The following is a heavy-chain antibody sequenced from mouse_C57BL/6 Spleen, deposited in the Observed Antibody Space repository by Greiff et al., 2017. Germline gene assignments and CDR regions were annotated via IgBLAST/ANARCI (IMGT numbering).Heavy chain of an antibody. CDR1: GYTFTGYW. V-gene: IGHV1-9*01. CDR2: ILPGSGST. Sequence: QVQLQQSGAELMKPGASVKLSCKATGYTFTGYWIEWVKQRPGHGLEWIGEILPGSGSTNYNEKFKGKATFTADPSSNTAYMQLSSLTTEDSAIYYCAFITTVVDDAMDYWGQGTSVTVSS. D-gene: IGHD1-1*01. CDR3: AFITTVVDDAMDY. J-gene: IGHJ4*01.